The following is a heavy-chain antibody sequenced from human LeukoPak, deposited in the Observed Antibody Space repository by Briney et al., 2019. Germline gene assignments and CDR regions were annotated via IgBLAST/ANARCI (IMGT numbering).Heavy chain of an antibody. V-gene: IGHV4-59*01. Sequence: PSETLSLTCTVSGGSISSYYWSWIRQPPGKGLEWIGYIYYSGSTNYNPSLKSRVTISVDTSKNQFSLKLSSVTAADTAVYYCARVVDEAFDIWGQGTMVTVSS. CDR1: GGSISSYY. CDR2: IYYSGST. D-gene: IGHD5-12*01. J-gene: IGHJ3*02. CDR3: ARVVDEAFDI.